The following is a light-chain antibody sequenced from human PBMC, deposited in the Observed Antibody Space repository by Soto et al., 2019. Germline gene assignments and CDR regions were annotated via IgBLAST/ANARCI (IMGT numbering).Light chain of an antibody. Sequence: SVLTQPPSVSGAPGQRVTISCTGSSSNIGAGHDVHWYQQLPGSAPKLLIYGSRNRPSGVPDRFSGSRSGTSASLAITGLQAEDEADYYWQSYDSSLSAHYVFGTGTKVTVL. J-gene: IGLJ1*01. CDR3: QSYDSSLSAHYV. V-gene: IGLV1-40*01. CDR1: SSNIGAGHD. CDR2: GSR.